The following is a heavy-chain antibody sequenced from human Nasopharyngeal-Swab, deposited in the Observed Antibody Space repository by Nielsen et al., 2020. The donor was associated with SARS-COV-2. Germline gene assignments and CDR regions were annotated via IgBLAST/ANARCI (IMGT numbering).Heavy chain of an antibody. CDR2: ISYDGSNK. D-gene: IGHD2-21*02. V-gene: IGHV3-30*18. CDR3: AKDGAPALHPFFDY. CDR1: ESTSSSHA. J-gene: IGHJ4*02. Sequence: GQSLTLAWAPSESTSSSHAMHWVRQAPGNWLGWVAFISYDGSNKYYADSVKGRFTMSTDNSENTLYLQMNSLRAEDTAMYYCAKDGAPALHPFFDYWGQGTLVTVSS.